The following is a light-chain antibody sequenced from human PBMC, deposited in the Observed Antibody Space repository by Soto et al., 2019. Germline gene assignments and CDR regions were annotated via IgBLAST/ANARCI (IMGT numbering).Light chain of an antibody. Sequence: QSVLTQPPSVSAAPGQTVTISCSGSSSNIGNNYVSWYQQLPGTAPKLLIYDNDKRPSGIPDRFSGSKSGTSATLGITGLQTGDEADYFCGTWHSSLSAGVFGGGTKLTVL. CDR1: SSNIGNNY. J-gene: IGLJ3*02. CDR3: GTWHSSLSAGV. V-gene: IGLV1-51*01. CDR2: DND.